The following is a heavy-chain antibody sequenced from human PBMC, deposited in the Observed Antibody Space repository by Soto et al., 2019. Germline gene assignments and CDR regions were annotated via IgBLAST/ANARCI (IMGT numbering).Heavy chain of an antibody. J-gene: IGHJ4*02. CDR2: INPDNGNT. Sequence: ASVKVSCKAPGYTFTRYTMNWVRQAHGQRLEWMGWINPDNGNTKSSQKFQVRVIITRDTSTSTAYMELRNLRSDDTAVYYCARAPGGGPYCGTYTCYAHWGQGTLVTVSS. CDR1: GYTFTRYT. D-gene: IGHD2-2*01. V-gene: IGHV1-3*01. CDR3: ARAPGGGPYCGTYTCYAH.